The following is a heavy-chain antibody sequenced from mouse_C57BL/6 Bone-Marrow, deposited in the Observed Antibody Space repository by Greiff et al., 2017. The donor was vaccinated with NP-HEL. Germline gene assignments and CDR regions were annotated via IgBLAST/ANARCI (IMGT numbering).Heavy chain of an antibody. CDR1: GFTFSDYG. CDR2: ISRGSSTI. Sequence: EVKLVESGGGLVKPGGSLKLSCAASGFTFSDYGMHWVRQAPGKGLEWVAYISRGSSTIYYADTVKGRFTISRDNAKNTLFLQMTSLRSEDTAMYYCARDDYDVNYAMDYWGQGTSVTVSS. D-gene: IGHD2-4*01. CDR3: ARDDYDVNYAMDY. J-gene: IGHJ4*01. V-gene: IGHV5-17*01.